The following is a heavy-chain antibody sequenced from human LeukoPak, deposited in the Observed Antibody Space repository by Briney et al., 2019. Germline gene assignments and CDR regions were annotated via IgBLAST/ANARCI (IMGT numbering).Heavy chain of an antibody. D-gene: IGHD2-15*01. CDR3: ARGRYCSGGSCFFDY. V-gene: IGHV3-66*01. CDR2: IYSGGST. J-gene: IGHJ4*02. CDR1: GFTVSSNY. Sequence: GGSLRLSCAASGFTVSSNYMSWVRQAPGRGLEWVSVIYSGGSTYYADSAKGRFTISRDNSKNTLYLQMNSLRAEDTAVYYCARGRYCSGGSCFFDYWGQGTLVTVSS.